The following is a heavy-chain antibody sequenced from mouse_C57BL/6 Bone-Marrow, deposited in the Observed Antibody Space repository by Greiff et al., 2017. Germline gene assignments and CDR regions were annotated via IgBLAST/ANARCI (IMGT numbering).Heavy chain of an antibody. CDR3: ARGVITTVVAEVY. D-gene: IGHD1-1*01. V-gene: IGHV1-81*01. CDR2: IYPRSGNT. J-gene: IGHJ2*01. CDR1: GYTFTSYG. Sequence: QVQLQQSGAELARPGASVKLSCKASGYTFTSYGISWVKQRTGQGLEWIGEIYPRSGNTYYNEKFKGKATLTADKSSSTAYMELRSLTSEDSAVYFCARGVITTVVAEVYWGQGTTLTVSS.